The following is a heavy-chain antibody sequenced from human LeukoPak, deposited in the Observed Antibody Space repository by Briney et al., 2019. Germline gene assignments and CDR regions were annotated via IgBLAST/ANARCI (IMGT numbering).Heavy chain of an antibody. CDR3: ASRQYDILTGYDSALDI. D-gene: IGHD3-9*01. CDR1: GCTFSTFA. CDR2: ISASGGST. Sequence: GGSLILSCAASGCTFSTFAMSWVRQAPGKGLEWVSIISASGGSTYYADSVKGRFTISRDNSKNTLYLQMNSLRAEDTAVYYCASRQYDILTGYDSALDIWGQGTMVTVSS. V-gene: IGHV3-23*01. J-gene: IGHJ3*02.